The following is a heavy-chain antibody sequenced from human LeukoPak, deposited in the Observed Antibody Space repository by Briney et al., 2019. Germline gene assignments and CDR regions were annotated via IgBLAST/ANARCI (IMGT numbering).Heavy chain of an antibody. J-gene: IGHJ5*02. Sequence: ASVKVSCKVSGYTLTELSMHWVRQAPGKGLEWMGSFDPEDGETIYAQKFQGRVTMTEDTSTDTAYMELSSLRSEDTAVYYCATVSLGHCSGGSCYAWFDPWGQGTLVTVSS. CDR3: ATVSLGHCSGGSCYAWFDP. CDR1: GYTLTELS. D-gene: IGHD2-15*01. CDR2: FDPEDGET. V-gene: IGHV1-24*01.